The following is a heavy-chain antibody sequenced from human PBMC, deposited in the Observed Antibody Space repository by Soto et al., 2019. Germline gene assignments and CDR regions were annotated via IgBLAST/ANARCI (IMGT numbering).Heavy chain of an antibody. CDR3: AKDFVPPNYDFWSGYYGSYGMDV. D-gene: IGHD3-3*01. CDR2: ISDSGGST. J-gene: IGHJ6*02. Sequence: PGGSLRLSCAASGFTFSSYAMSWVRQAPGKGLEWVSAISDSGGSTYYADSVKGRFTISRDNSKNTLYLQMNSLRAEDTAVYYCAKDFVPPNYDFWSGYYGSYGMDVWGQGTTVTVSS. V-gene: IGHV3-23*01. CDR1: GFTFSSYA.